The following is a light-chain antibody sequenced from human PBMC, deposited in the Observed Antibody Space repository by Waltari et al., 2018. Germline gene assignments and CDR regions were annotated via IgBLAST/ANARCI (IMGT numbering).Light chain of an antibody. CDR1: QSVLYNSNDKNY. CDR3: QQYYRSRT. V-gene: IGKV4-1*01. Sequence: DTVMTQSPDSLAVSLGERATINCKSSQSVLYNSNDKNYLAWYQQKPGQPPKLLIYWASTRESGVPDRFSGSGSGTDFTLTISSLQAEDVAVYYCQQYYRSRTFGQGTKVEIK. J-gene: IGKJ1*01. CDR2: WAS.